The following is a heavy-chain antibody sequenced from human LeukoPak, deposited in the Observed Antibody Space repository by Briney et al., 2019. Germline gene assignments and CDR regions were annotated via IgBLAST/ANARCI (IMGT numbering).Heavy chain of an antibody. CDR1: GGTFSSYA. D-gene: IGHD3-10*01. V-gene: IGHV1-69*13. CDR3: ARDEGYYGSGLFDY. J-gene: IGHJ4*02. Sequence: GASVKVSCKASGGTFSSYAISWVRQAPGQGLEWMGGIIPIFGTANYAQKFQGRVTITADESTSTAYMELSSLRSEDTAVYYCARDEGYYGSGLFDYWGQGTLVTVSS. CDR2: IIPIFGTA.